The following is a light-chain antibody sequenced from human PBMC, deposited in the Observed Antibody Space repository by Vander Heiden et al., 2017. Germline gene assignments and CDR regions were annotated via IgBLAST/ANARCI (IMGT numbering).Light chain of an antibody. CDR3: LLYYSSSVI. Sequence: QTVVTPEPSLSVSPGGTVTPTRASSAGAVTSGNFPNWFQQKPGQVPRALIYSTTNTHSWTPARFSGSLLEDKAALTLSGVQPEDEADYYCLLYYSSSVIFGGGTRLTVL. J-gene: IGLJ2*01. CDR1: AGAVTSGNF. CDR2: STT. V-gene: IGLV7-43*01.